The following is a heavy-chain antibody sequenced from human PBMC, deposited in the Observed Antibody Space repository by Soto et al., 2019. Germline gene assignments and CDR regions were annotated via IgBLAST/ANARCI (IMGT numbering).Heavy chain of an antibody. CDR3: ARARYSSRWGTFDS. CDR1: GGSFSTNE. CDR2: IFPNVGTA. Sequence: SVKVSFKASGGSFSTNEVDWVRQAPGQGLEWMGRIFPNVGTADYAQKFHVRLTIIADESTTTVYMDLSRLTSADTAVYFCARARYSSRWGTFDSWGQGTQVTVSS. D-gene: IGHD6-19*01. V-gene: IGHV1-69*13. J-gene: IGHJ4*02.